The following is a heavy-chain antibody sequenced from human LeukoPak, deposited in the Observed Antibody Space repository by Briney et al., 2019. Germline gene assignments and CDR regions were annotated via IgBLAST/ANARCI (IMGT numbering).Heavy chain of an antibody. CDR3: ARSGDNYGDYFFDY. J-gene: IGHJ4*02. V-gene: IGHV1-2*02. CDR1: GYTFTGYY. D-gene: IGHD4-17*01. Sequence: GASVKVSCKASGYTFTGYYMHWVRQAPGQGLEWMGWINPSSGGTNYAQKFQGRVTMTRDTSISTAYMELSRLRSDDTAVYYCARSGDNYGDYFFDYWGQGTLVTVSS. CDR2: INPSSGGT.